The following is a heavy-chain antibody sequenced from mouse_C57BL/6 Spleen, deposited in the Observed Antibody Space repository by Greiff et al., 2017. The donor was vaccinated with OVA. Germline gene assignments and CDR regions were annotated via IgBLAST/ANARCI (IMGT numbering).Heavy chain of an antibody. V-gene: IGHV1-61*01. J-gene: IGHJ2*01. CDR1: GYTFTSYW. D-gene: IGHD1-1*02. CDR3: ARSSGSYDFDY. CDR2: IYPSDSET. Sequence: QVKLQQPGAELVRPGSSVKLSCKASGYTFTSYWMDWVKQRPGQGLEWIGNIYPSDSETHYNQKFKDKATLTVDKSSSTAYMQLSSLTSEDSAVYYCARSSGSYDFDYWGQGTTLTVSS.